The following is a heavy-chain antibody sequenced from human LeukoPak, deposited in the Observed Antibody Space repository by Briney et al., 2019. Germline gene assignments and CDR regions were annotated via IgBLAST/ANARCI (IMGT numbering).Heavy chain of an antibody. D-gene: IGHD3-10*01. V-gene: IGHV3-21*01. CDR3: ARSRRNYGSGSYNRPFDP. J-gene: IGHJ5*02. CDR1: GSTFSSYS. Sequence: GGSLRLSCAASGSTFSSYSMNWVRQAPGKGLEWVSSISSSSSYIYYADSVKGRFTISRDNAKNSLYLQMNSLRAEDTAVYYCARSRRNYGSGSYNRPFDPWGQGTLVTVSS. CDR2: ISSSSSYI.